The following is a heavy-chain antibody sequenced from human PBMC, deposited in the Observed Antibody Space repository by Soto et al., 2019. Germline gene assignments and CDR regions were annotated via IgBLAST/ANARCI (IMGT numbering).Heavy chain of an antibody. D-gene: IGHD6-13*01. J-gene: IGHJ6*02. Sequence: EASVKVSCKASGYTFTSYYMHWVRQAPGQGLEWMGIINPSGGSTSYAQKFQGRVTMTRDTTTSTVYMELSSLRSEDTAVYYCARNPHSSSWPHYMDVWGQGTTVTVSS. CDR3: ARNPHSSSWPHYMDV. CDR2: INPSGGST. CDR1: GYTFTSYY. V-gene: IGHV1-46*01.